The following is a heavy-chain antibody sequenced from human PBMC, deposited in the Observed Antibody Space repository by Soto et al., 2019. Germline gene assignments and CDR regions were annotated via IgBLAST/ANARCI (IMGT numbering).Heavy chain of an antibody. CDR3: TRRQQLARYDY. V-gene: IGHV4-30-2*03. J-gene: IGHJ4*02. CDR2: IYYSGST. Sequence: SETLSLTCAVSGGSISSGGYSWSWIRQPPGKGLEWIGCIYYSGSTYYNPSLKSRVTISVDTSNNQFSLKLNSVTAADTAVYYCTRRQQLARYDYWGQGTLVTVSS. CDR1: GGSISSGGYS. D-gene: IGHD6-13*01.